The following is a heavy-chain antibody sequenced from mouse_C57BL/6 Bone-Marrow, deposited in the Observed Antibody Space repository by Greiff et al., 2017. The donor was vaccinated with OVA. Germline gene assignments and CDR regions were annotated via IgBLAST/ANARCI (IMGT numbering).Heavy chain of an antibody. CDR3: ARSEDYGSSYVHPYYFDY. CDR2: IYPGSGST. CDR1: GYTFTSYW. J-gene: IGHJ2*01. V-gene: IGHV1-55*01. Sequence: QVQLQQSGAELVKPGASVKMSCKASGYTFTSYWITWVKQRPGQGLEWIGDIYPGSGSTNYNEKFKSKATLTVDTSSSTAYMQLSSLTSEDSAVYYCARSEDYGSSYVHPYYFDYWGQGTTLTVSS. D-gene: IGHD1-1*01.